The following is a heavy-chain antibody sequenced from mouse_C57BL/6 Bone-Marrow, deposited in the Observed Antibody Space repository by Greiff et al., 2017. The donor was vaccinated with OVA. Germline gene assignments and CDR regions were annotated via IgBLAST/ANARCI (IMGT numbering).Heavy chain of an antibody. V-gene: IGHV1-59*01. CDR1: GYTFTSYW. CDR2: IDPSDSYT. Sequence: VQLQQPGAELVRPGTSVKLSCKASGYTFTSYWMHWVKQRPGQGLEWIGVIDPSDSYTNYNQKFKGKATLTVDTSSSTAYMQLSSLTSEDSAVYYCARRYYGNYWYFDVWGTGTTVTVSS. D-gene: IGHD2-1*01. CDR3: ARRYYGNYWYFDV. J-gene: IGHJ1*03.